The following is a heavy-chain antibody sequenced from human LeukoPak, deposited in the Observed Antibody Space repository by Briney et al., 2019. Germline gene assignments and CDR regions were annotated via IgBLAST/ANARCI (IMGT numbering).Heavy chain of an antibody. CDR2: LYNDGST. V-gene: IGHV3-66*01. CDR3: ARGRYYYDSSGYYTPDY. D-gene: IGHD3-22*01. CDR1: GFSVRSNY. J-gene: IGHJ4*02. Sequence: GGSLRLSCAASGFSVRSNYMSWVRQAPGKGLEWVSVLYNDGSTYYADSVKGRFTISRDNSKNTLYLQMNSLRAEDTAVYYCARGRYYYDSSGYYTPDYWGQGTLVTVSS.